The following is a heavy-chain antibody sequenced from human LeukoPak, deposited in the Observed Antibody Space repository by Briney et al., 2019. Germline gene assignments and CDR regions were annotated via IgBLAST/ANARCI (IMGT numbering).Heavy chain of an antibody. CDR3: AKDKGGKVPAAPYYFDY. CDR1: GFTFSSYA. D-gene: IGHD2-2*01. J-gene: IGHJ4*02. CDR2: ISYDGSNK. Sequence: GRSLRLSCAASGFTFSSYAMHWVRRAPGKGLEWVAVISYDGSNKYYADSVKGRFTISRDNSKNTLYLQMNSLRAEDTAVYYCAKDKGGKVPAAPYYFDYWGQGTLVTVSS. V-gene: IGHV3-30-3*01.